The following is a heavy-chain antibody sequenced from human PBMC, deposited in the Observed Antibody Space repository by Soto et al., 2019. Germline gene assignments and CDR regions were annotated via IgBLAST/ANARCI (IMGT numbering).Heavy chain of an antibody. V-gene: IGHV4-59*12. J-gene: IGHJ4*02. Sequence: SETLSLTCTVSGGSINSYFWSWIRQSPGKGLEWIGHIYYSGSTSYSPSLKSRVSISVDNSKNTLYLQMNSLRAEDTAVYYCARPEPYYDSSGYSGCFDYWGQGTLVTVSS. CDR2: IYYSGST. D-gene: IGHD3-22*01. CDR1: GGSINSYF. CDR3: ARPEPYYDSSGYSGCFDY.